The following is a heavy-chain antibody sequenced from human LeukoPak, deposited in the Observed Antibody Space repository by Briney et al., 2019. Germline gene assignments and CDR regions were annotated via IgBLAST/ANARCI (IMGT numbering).Heavy chain of an antibody. Sequence: GASVKVSCKASGYTFSSYYIHWVRQAPGQGLEWMGIINPSGGSTRYAQKFQGRVTMTRDTSTSTVYMELSSLRSEHTAVYYCARERIAVAVPFNNWFDPWGQGTLVTVSS. V-gene: IGHV1-46*01. J-gene: IGHJ5*02. D-gene: IGHD6-19*01. CDR1: GYTFSSYY. CDR3: ARERIAVAVPFNNWFDP. CDR2: INPSGGST.